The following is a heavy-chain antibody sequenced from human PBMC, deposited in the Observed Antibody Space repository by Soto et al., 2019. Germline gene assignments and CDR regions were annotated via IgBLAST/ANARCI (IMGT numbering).Heavy chain of an antibody. CDR2: ISAYNGNT. V-gene: IGHV1-18*01. Sequence: GASVKVSCKASGYTFTSYGISWVRQAPGQGLEWMGWISAYNGNTNYAQKLQGRVTMTTDTSTSTAYMELRSLRSDDTAVYYCARDLPFQPCSSSWYPPPFDPWGQGTLVTVSS. D-gene: IGHD6-13*01. J-gene: IGHJ5*02. CDR1: GYTFTSYG. CDR3: ARDLPFQPCSSSWYPPPFDP.